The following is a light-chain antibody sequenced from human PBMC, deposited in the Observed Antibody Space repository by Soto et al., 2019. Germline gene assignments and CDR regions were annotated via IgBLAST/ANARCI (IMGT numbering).Light chain of an antibody. Sequence: EIVMTQSPATLSVSPGERATLSCRASQSVNSNLAWYRQKPGQAPSLLISDASTRATDVPARFSGSGSGTEFTLTISSLQSEDSGIYYCQQYNFWPPLTFGGGTKVEIK. CDR2: DAS. V-gene: IGKV3-15*01. CDR3: QQYNFWPPLT. CDR1: QSVNSN. J-gene: IGKJ4*01.